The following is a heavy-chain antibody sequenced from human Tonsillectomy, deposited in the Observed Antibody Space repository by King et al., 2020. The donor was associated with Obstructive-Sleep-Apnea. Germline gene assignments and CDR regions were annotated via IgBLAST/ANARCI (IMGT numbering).Heavy chain of an antibody. CDR2: IYSGGST. Sequence: VQLVESGGGLVQPGGSLRLSCAASGFTVSSNYMSWVRQAPGKGPEGVSVIYSGGSTYYADSVKGRFIISRHNSKNTLYLQMNSLRAGDTAVYYCARVYCSGGSCYYDYWGQGTLVTVSS. CDR3: ARVYCSGGSCYYDY. V-gene: IGHV3-53*04. D-gene: IGHD2-15*01. J-gene: IGHJ4*02. CDR1: GFTVSSNY.